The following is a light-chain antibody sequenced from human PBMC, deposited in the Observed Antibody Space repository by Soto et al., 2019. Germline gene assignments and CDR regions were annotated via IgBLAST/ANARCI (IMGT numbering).Light chain of an antibody. CDR2: AAS. J-gene: IGKJ1*01. V-gene: IGKV1-12*01. Sequence: DIQMTQSPSSVSASVGDRVTITCRASEVINTWLAWYQQKTGEAPKLLIYAASSLQSGVPSRFSGSGSGTDFTLTISSLQPEDFATYYCQQTYYFPRAFGQGTKVDIK. CDR3: QQTYYFPRA. CDR1: EVINTW.